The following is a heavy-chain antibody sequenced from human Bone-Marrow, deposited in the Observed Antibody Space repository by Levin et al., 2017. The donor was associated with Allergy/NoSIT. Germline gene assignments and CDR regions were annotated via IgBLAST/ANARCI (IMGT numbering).Heavy chain of an antibody. CDR2: ISRSTTYI. D-gene: IGHD6-19*01. V-gene: IGHV3-21*01. Sequence: PGGSLRLSCAASGFSFSDYNMNWVRQAPGKGLEWVSSISRSTTYIYYADSVKGRFTISRDNAKNSLYLQMNSLRAEDTALYYCARDDSSGWHADRFYDYGMDVWGQGTTVTVSS. J-gene: IGHJ6*02. CDR3: ARDDSSGWHADRFYDYGMDV. CDR1: GFSFSDYN.